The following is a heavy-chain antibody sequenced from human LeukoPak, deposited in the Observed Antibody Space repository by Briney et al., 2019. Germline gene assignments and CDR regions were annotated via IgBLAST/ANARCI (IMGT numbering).Heavy chain of an antibody. CDR3: ARVYRGYSYGHTPDY. D-gene: IGHD5-18*01. J-gene: IGHJ4*02. Sequence: GGSLRLSCAASGFTFSSYGMIWVRQAPGKGLEWVSGISGSGGSTYLADSVKGRFTISRDNSKNTLYLQMNSLRAEDTAVYYCARVYRGYSYGHTPDYWGQGTLVTVSS. V-gene: IGHV3-23*01. CDR2: ISGSGGST. CDR1: GFTFSSYG.